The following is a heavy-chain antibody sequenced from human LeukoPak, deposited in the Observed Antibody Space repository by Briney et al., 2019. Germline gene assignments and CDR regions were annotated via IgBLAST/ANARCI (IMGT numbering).Heavy chain of an antibody. CDR1: GFTFSSYG. D-gene: IGHD1-26*01. CDR2: IRYDGSNK. CDR3: ARTYSGSYYARYYFDY. J-gene: IGHJ4*02. V-gene: IGHV3-30*02. Sequence: GGSLRLSCAASGFTFSSYGMHWVRQAPGKGLEWVAFIRYDGSNKYYADSVKGRFTISRDNSKNTLYLQMNSLRAEDTAVYYCARTYSGSYYARYYFDYWGQGTLVTVSS.